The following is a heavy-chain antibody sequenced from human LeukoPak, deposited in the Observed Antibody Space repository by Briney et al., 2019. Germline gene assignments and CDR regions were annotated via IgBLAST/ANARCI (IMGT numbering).Heavy chain of an antibody. Sequence: GGSLRLSCAASGFTFSSYGMSWVRQSPGKGLEWVSAITGSGGSTYYADSVKGRFTISRDNFKNTLYLQMNSLRAEDTAVYYCAKDGGVWFGESNDYWGQGTLVTVSS. CDR1: GFTFSSYG. CDR2: ITGSGGST. D-gene: IGHD3-10*01. V-gene: IGHV3-23*01. J-gene: IGHJ4*02. CDR3: AKDGGVWFGESNDY.